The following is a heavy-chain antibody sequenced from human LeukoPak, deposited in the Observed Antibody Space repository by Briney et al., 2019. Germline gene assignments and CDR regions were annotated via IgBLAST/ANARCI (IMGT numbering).Heavy chain of an antibody. CDR2: INHRGST. J-gene: IGHJ4*02. Sequence: SETLSLTCAVYGGSFSGYHWSWIRQPPGKGLEWIGEINHRGSTNYNPSLKSRVTMSVDTSKDQFSLKLSSVTAADTAVYYCARGRGAARFVTIEFDYWGQGALVTVSS. CDR3: ARGRGAARFVTIEFDY. V-gene: IGHV4-34*01. D-gene: IGHD6-6*01. CDR1: GGSFSGYH.